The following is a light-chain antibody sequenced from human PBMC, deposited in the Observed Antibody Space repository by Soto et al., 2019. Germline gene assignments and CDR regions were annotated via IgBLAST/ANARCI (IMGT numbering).Light chain of an antibody. CDR1: QSISSY. Sequence: DIQMTQSPSSLSASVGDRVTITCRASQSISSYLNWYQQKPGKAPKLLIYDTSSLQSGVPSRFSGSGSGTDFTLTISSLQPEDFAIYYCQQSYSTPPTFGQGTKVAIK. CDR2: DTS. V-gene: IGKV1-39*01. CDR3: QQSYSTPPT. J-gene: IGKJ1*01.